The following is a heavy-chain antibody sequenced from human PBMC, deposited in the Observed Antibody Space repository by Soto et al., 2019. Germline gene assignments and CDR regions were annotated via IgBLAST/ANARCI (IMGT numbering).Heavy chain of an antibody. Sequence: GGSLRLACAASGFTLSTYWMHWVRQAPGKGLVWVSRIDSDGSSTNYADSVKGRFTISRDNAKNTLYLQMNSLRAEDTAVYYCTRWWSDHPFDYWGQGTLVTVSS. J-gene: IGHJ4*02. CDR1: GFTLSTYW. D-gene: IGHD3-16*02. CDR3: TRWWSDHPFDY. CDR2: IDSDGSST. V-gene: IGHV3-74*01.